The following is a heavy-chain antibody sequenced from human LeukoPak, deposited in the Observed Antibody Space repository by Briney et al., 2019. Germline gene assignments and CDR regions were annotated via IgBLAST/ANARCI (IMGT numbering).Heavy chain of an antibody. Sequence: GGSLRLSCAASGFTFSSYAMSWVRQAPGKGLEWVSAISGSGGSTYYADSVKGRFTISRDNAKNSLYLQMNSLRAEDTAVYYCARGGIVGATFPLDYWGQGTLVTVSS. CDR2: ISGSGGST. J-gene: IGHJ4*02. D-gene: IGHD1-26*01. CDR3: ARGGIVGATFPLDY. CDR1: GFTFSSYA. V-gene: IGHV3-23*01.